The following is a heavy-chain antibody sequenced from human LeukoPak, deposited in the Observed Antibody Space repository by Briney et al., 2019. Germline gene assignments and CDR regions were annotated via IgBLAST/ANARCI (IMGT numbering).Heavy chain of an antibody. CDR3: AREKPAPTYYYDSSGYYYFDY. Sequence: GGSLRLSCAASGFTFSSYSMNWVRQAPGKGLEWVSSISSSSSYIYYADSVKGRFTISRDNAKNSLYLQMSSLRAEDTAVYYCAREKPAPTYYYDSSGYYYFDYWGRGTLVTVSS. V-gene: IGHV3-21*01. J-gene: IGHJ4*02. CDR2: ISSSSSYI. CDR1: GFTFSSYS. D-gene: IGHD3-22*01.